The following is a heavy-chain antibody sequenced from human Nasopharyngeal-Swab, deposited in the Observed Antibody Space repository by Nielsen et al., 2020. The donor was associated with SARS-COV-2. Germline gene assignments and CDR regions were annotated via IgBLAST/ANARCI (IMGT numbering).Heavy chain of an antibody. CDR3: ARDVEDLLREGGQYHFDY. D-gene: IGHD3-16*01. V-gene: IGHV4-39*07. CDR2: IYYSGST. J-gene: IGHJ4*02. Sequence: GSLRLSCTVSGGSISSSSYYWGWIRQPPGKGLEWIGSIYYSGSTYYNPSLKSRVTISVDTSKNQFSLKLSSVTAADTAVYYCARDVEDLLREGGQYHFDYWGQGTLVTVSS. CDR1: GGSISSSSYY.